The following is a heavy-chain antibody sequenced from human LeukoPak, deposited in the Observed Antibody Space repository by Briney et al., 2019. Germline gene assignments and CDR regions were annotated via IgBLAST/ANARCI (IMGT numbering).Heavy chain of an antibody. CDR3: ARARDIVVVPAARRAYYFDY. CDR2: IYTSGST. CDR1: GGSISSGGYS. J-gene: IGHJ4*02. V-gene: IGHV4-61*02. D-gene: IGHD2-2*01. Sequence: SETLSLTCAVSGGSISSGGYSWSWIRQPPGKGLEWIGRIYTSGSTNYNPSLKSRVTISVDTSKNQFSLRLSSVTAADTAVYYCARARDIVVVPAARRAYYFDYWGQGTLVTVSS.